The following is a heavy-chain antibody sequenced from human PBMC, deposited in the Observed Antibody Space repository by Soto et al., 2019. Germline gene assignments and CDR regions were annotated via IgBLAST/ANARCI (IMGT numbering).Heavy chain of an antibody. CDR3: AKGLLNGRWYAAD. CDR2: IKSKIDGGTT. Sequence: GGSLRLSCAASGFTFSNAWINWVRQAPGKGLEWVGRIKSKIDGGTTDFAAPVKGRFAISRDDSKNMVYLEMNSLKTEDTGVYYCAKGLLNGRWYAADWGQGTLVTVSS. D-gene: IGHD6-13*01. CDR1: GFTFSNAW. J-gene: IGHJ4*02. V-gene: IGHV3-15*07.